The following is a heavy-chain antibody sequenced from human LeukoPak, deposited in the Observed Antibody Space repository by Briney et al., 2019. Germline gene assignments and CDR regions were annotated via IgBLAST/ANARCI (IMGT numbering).Heavy chain of an antibody. V-gene: IGHV3-23*01. CDR3: ARDGYSVYYFDY. Sequence: GGSLRLSCAASGFTFSSYAMSWVRQAPGKGLEWVSAISGSGGKTYYADSVKGRFTISRDNSKNTLYLQMNSLRAEDTAVYYCARDGYSVYYFDYWGQGTLVTVSS. CDR2: ISGSGGKT. CDR1: GFTFSSYA. J-gene: IGHJ4*02. D-gene: IGHD5-24*01.